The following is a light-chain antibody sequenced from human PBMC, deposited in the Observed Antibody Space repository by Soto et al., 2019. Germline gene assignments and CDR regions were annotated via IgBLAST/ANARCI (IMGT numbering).Light chain of an antibody. CDR3: QQGNNFPFT. Sequence: DIQITQSPSSVSASVGDRVTVTCRTSRNVSSWLAWYQQTPGKAPKLMIHGASTLQRGVPPRFSGSGSGTEFSLPISSLQPEDFATYFCQQGNNFPFTFGPGT. J-gene: IGKJ3*01. CDR2: GAS. V-gene: IGKV1-12*01. CDR1: RNVSSW.